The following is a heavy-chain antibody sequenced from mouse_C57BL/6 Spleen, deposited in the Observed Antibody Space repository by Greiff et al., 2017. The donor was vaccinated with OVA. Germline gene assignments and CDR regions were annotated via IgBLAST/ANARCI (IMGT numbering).Heavy chain of an antibody. CDR1: GYTFTSYW. D-gene: IGHD1-1*01. CDR2: IDPSDSYT. Sequence: QVQLKQPGAELVKPGASVKLSCKASGYTFTSYWMQWVKQRPGQGLEWIGEIDPSDSYTNYNHKFKGKSTFTVDTSSSKPYMQLSRLTSEDTAVYDCARRGNGSRGYIDDWGTGTTVTVSS. CDR3: ARRGNGSRGYIDD. J-gene: IGHJ1*03. V-gene: IGHV1-50*01.